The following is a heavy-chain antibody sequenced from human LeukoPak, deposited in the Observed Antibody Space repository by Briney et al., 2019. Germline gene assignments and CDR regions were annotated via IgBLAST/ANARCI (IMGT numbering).Heavy chain of an antibody. J-gene: IGHJ3*02. D-gene: IGHD1-1*01. Sequence: GGSLRLSCAASGFSFSVYAMGWVRQAPGKGLEWVSGIRGSGANTYYADSVKGRFTISRDNSKNTVYLQMNSLTAEDTAVYYCAKLGPRGNGNNLDAFDIWGQGTMVTVSS. CDR2: IRGSGANT. CDR3: AKLGPRGNGNNLDAFDI. CDR1: GFSFSVYA. V-gene: IGHV3-23*01.